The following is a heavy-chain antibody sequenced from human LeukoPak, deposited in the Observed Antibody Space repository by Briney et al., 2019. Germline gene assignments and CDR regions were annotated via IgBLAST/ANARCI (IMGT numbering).Heavy chain of an antibody. J-gene: IGHJ4*02. D-gene: IGHD5-24*01. CDR1: GYTFTNYY. Sequence: EASVKVSCKASGYTFTNYYMHWVRQAPGQGLQWMGIISPSSGSTTYAQKFQGRVIMTRDMSTSTVYMELRSLRSEDTAVYYCAKSGYNRFDYWGQGTLVTVSS. CDR3: AKSGYNRFDY. CDR2: ISPSSGST. V-gene: IGHV1-46*01.